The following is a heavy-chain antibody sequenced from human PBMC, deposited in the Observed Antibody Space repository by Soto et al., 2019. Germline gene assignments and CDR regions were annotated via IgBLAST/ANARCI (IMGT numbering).Heavy chain of an antibody. V-gene: IGHV4-4*07. CDR1: GGSISSYY. CDR2: IYTSGST. J-gene: IGHJ4*02. Sequence: PSETLSLTCTVSGGSISSYYWSWIRQPAGKGLEWIGRIYTSGSTNYNPSIKSQVTMYVDTSKNQFSLKLSSVTAADTSLYSCASGKFTYFDYGGQGTRVPVSS. D-gene: IGHD1-26*01. CDR3: ASGKFTYFDY.